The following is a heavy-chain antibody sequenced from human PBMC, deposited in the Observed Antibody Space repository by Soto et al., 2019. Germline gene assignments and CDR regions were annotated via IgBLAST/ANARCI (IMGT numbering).Heavy chain of an antibody. V-gene: IGHV3-23*01. CDR3: AVVPCDCSEVVFFGGDFDY. D-gene: IGHD2-15*01. Sequence: GGSLRLSCSASGFAFSDYAMGWVRLTPGKGLEWVSAISGSGGNTYYADSVKGRFTISRDNSRNTLYLQMSSLRADDTAVYYCAVVPCDCSEVVFFGGDFDYWGQGTLVTVSS. J-gene: IGHJ4*02. CDR2: ISGSGGNT. CDR1: GFAFSDYA.